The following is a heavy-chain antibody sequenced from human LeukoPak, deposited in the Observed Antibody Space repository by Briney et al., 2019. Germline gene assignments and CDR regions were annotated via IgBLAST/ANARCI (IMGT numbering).Heavy chain of an antibody. CDR3: ARDRGSGWHTFDY. J-gene: IGHJ4*02. CDR1: GFTFSSYA. Sequence: PGGSLRLSCAASGFTFSSYAMSWVRQAPGKGLDWVSSINSGSSAIYYADSVRGRFTISRDNAKNSLYLQMNSLRAEDTAVYYCARDRGSGWHTFDYWGQGTLVTVSS. CDR2: INSGSSAI. D-gene: IGHD6-19*01. V-gene: IGHV3-48*04.